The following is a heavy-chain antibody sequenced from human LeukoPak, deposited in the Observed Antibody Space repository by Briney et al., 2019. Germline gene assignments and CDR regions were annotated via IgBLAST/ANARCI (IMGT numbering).Heavy chain of an antibody. CDR3: ARVGQAYYFDY. CDR2: IKQDGSEK. V-gene: IGHV3-7*01. CDR1: GSTFSSYW. Sequence: GGSLRLSCAASGSTFSSYWMSWVRQAPGKGLEWVANIKQDGSEKQYVDSVKGRFTISRDNAKNSLYLQMNSLRAEDTAVYYCARVGQAYYFDYWGQGTLVTVSS. J-gene: IGHJ4*02.